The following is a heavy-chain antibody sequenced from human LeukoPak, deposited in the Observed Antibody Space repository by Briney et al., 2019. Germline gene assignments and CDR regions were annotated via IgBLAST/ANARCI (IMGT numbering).Heavy chain of an antibody. V-gene: IGHV1-69*04. D-gene: IGHD3-22*01. J-gene: IGHJ3*02. CDR2: IIPILGIA. Sequence: ASVKVSCKASGGTFSSYAISWVRQAPGQGLEWMGRIIPILGIANYAQKFQGRVTITADKSTSTAYMELSGLRSEDTAVYYCAKLYHYYDSSGYSGRYDAFDIWGQGTMVTVSS. CDR3: AKLYHYYDSSGYSGRYDAFDI. CDR1: GGTFSSYA.